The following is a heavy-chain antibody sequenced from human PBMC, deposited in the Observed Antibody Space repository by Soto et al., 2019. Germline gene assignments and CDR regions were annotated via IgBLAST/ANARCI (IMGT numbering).Heavy chain of an antibody. V-gene: IGHV3-30-3*01. CDR1: GFTFSSYA. CDR3: ARDPARTSLFGLFDY. D-gene: IGHD3-10*02. J-gene: IGHJ4*02. Sequence: PGGSLSLSCAASGFTFSSYAMHWVRQAPGKGLEWVAVISYDGSNKYYADSVKGRFTISRDNSKNTLYLQMNSLRAEDTAVYYCARDPARTSLFGLFDYWGQGTLVTVS. CDR2: ISYDGSNK.